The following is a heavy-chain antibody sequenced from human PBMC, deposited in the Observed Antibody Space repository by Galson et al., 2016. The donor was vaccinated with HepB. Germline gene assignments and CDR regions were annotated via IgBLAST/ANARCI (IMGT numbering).Heavy chain of an antibody. J-gene: IGHJ3*01. V-gene: IGHV1-24*01. CDR1: GDSLSDLS. D-gene: IGHD6-19*01. CDR2: SVAEDGEP. Sequence: SVKVSCKVSGDSLSDLSMHWVRQAPGKGLEYMGISVAEDGEPFYAEKFQGRVTMMEDTSTDTAYLELRSLRSEDTAVYYCATDRAEAALEAFDLWGQGTMVTVSS. CDR3: ATDRAEAALEAFDL.